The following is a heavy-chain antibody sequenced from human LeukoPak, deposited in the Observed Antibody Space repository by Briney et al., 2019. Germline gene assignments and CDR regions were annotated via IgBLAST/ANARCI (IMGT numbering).Heavy chain of an antibody. CDR3: ARITSGTTEFDY. D-gene: IGHD4-17*01. Sequence: ASVKVSCKASGYTFTDYYIHWVRQAPGQGLEWMGWIHPNSGGTNYAQKFQGRVTMTRDTSISTAYMELSRLRSDDTAVYYCARITSGTTEFDYWGQGTLVTVSS. CDR2: IHPNSGGT. J-gene: IGHJ4*02. V-gene: IGHV1-2*02. CDR1: GYTFTDYY.